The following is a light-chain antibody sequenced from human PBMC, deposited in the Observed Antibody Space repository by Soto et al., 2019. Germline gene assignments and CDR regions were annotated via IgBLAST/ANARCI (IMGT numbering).Light chain of an antibody. V-gene: IGKV3-20*01. CDR3: QQYASSPLI. J-gene: IGKJ4*01. CDR1: QSVGRDY. CDR2: HAS. Sequence: EIVLTQSPGTLSLSPGERATLSCRASQSVGRDYLAWYQQKPGQAPRLLIYHASNRATGIPDRFSGSGSGTDXTLTISRLEPEDFAEFYCQQYASSPLIFGGGTKVEIK.